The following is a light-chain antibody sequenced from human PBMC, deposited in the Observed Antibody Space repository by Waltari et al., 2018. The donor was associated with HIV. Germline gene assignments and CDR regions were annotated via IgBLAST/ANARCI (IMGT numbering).Light chain of an antibody. Sequence: SALTQPASVSGSPGQSITISSTGTSSDVGNYNLVSGYQQHPGKAPKLIIYEGIKRPSGVSNRISGSKSGNTASLTISGLQAEDEADYYCCSYGGSSNWVFGGGTKVTVL. CDR1: SSDVGNYNL. CDR3: CSYGGSSNWV. V-gene: IGLV2-23*01. CDR2: EGI. J-gene: IGLJ3*02.